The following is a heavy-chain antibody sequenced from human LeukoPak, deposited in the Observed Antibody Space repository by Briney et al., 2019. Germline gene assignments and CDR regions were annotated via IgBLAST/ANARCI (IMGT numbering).Heavy chain of an antibody. D-gene: IGHD6-13*01. CDR2: IYHGGST. V-gene: IGHV4-38-2*02. J-gene: IGHJ4*02. Sequence: SETLSLTCTVSGYSISSGYCWGWIRQPPGKGLEWIGNIYHGGSTYYNPSLKSRVTMSGDTSKNQFSLNLSSVTAADTAVYYCARVTSSSWFEGYFDYWGQGTLVTAPS. CDR3: ARVTSSSWFEGYFDY. CDR1: GYSISSGYC.